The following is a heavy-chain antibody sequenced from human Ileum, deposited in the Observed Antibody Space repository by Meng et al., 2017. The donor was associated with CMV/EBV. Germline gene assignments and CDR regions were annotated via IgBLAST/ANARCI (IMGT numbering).Heavy chain of an antibody. CDR2: TYYNGGA. D-gene: IGHD4-11*01. J-gene: IGHJ5*02. V-gene: IGHV4-59*01. CDR3: ARHSDYNWLDP. Sequence: SETLSLTCTVSGGSMRSSYWSWIRQPPGKGLEWIGYTYYNGGATYNPSLKSRVTISVDTSKNQFALRLSSVTAADAAVYYCARHSDYNWLDPWGQGILVTVSS. CDR1: GGSMRSSY.